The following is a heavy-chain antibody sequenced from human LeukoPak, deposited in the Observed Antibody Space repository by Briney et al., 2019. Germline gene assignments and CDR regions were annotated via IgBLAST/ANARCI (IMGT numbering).Heavy chain of an antibody. Sequence: SETLSLTCTVSGGSISSYYWSWIRQPPRKGLEWIGYIYYSGSTNYNPSLKSRVTISVDTSKNQFSLKLSSVTAADTAVYYCARDSWFGELSSNYYYYGMDVWGQGTTVTVSS. CDR1: GGSISSYY. J-gene: IGHJ6*02. CDR3: ARDSWFGELSSNYYYYGMDV. V-gene: IGHV4-59*01. D-gene: IGHD3-10*01. CDR2: IYYSGST.